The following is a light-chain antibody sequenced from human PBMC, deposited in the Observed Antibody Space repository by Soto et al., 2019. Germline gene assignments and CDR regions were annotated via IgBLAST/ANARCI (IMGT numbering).Light chain of an antibody. CDR2: AAS. Sequence: DIQMTQSPSSLSASLGYTVTITCRASQGIRNYLAWYQQKPGKAPKLLIYAASTLQSGVPSRFSGSGSGTDFTLTIRSLQTEDVATYYCQRCDNARRITFGQGTRLEIK. J-gene: IGKJ5*01. V-gene: IGKV1-27*01. CDR1: QGIRNY. CDR3: QRCDNARRIT.